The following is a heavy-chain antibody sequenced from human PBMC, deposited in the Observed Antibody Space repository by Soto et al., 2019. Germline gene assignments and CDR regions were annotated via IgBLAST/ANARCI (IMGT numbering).Heavy chain of an antibody. CDR3: ARGGYCTNGVCFTYDY. Sequence: GGSLRLSCAASGFTFSSYDMHWVRQATGKGLEWVSAIGTAGDTYYPGSVKGRFTISRENAKNSLYLQMNSLRAGDTAVYYCARGGYCTNGVCFTYDYWGQGTLVTVSS. CDR2: IGTAGDT. V-gene: IGHV3-13*01. J-gene: IGHJ4*02. D-gene: IGHD2-8*01. CDR1: GFTFSSYD.